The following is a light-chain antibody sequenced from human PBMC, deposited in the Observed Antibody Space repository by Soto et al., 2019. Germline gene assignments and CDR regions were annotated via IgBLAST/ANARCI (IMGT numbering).Light chain of an antibody. Sequence: EIVLTQSPATLYLSPGERATLSCRASQSVSSYLAWYQQKPGQAPKLLIYDASNRATGIPARFSGSGSGTDFTLTISSLEPEDFAVYYCQQRSNWPRTFGQGTKREIK. CDR2: DAS. J-gene: IGKJ2*01. CDR1: QSVSSY. CDR3: QQRSNWPRT. V-gene: IGKV3-11*01.